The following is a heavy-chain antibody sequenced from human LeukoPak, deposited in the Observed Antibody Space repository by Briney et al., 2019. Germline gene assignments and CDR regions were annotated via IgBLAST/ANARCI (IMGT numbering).Heavy chain of an antibody. CDR1: GFPFNDYY. D-gene: IGHD6-13*01. V-gene: IGHV3-11*01. CDR3: ARLYSSSAYYYMDV. J-gene: IGHJ6*03. Sequence: GGSLRLSCVASGFPFNDYYMSWIRQAPGKGLECVSYIPSVGAIYYADSVKGRFTISRDNAKNSLYLQMNSLRAEDTALYYCARLYSSSAYYYMDVWGKGTTVTVSS. CDR2: IPSVGAI.